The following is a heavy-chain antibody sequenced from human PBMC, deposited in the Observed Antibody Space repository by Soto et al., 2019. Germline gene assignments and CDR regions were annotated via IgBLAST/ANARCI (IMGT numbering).Heavy chain of an antibody. D-gene: IGHD2-2*01. CDR2: IIPIFGTA. V-gene: IGHV1-69*13. CDR3: ASKPNDIVVVPAAPYYYYGMDV. Sequence: ASVKVSCKASGGTFSSYAISWVRQAPGQGLEWMGGIIPIFGTANYAQKFQGRVTVTADESTSTAYMELSSLRSEDTAVYYCASKPNDIVVVPAAPYYYYGMDVWGQGTTVTVSS. CDR1: GGTFSSYA. J-gene: IGHJ6*02.